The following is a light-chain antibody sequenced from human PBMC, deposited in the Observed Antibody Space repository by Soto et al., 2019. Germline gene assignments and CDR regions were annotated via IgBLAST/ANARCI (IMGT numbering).Light chain of an antibody. Sequence: QSVLTQPPSVSGAPGQSVTISCTGSSSNIGSSYDVHWYQHFPGAAPKLLIYGNSNRPSGVPDRFSGSKSGTSASLAITGLQAEDEADYYCQSFDSSLSGSMIFGGGTKLTVL. CDR2: GNS. CDR3: QSFDSSLSGSMI. V-gene: IGLV1-40*01. CDR1: SSNIGSSYD. J-gene: IGLJ2*01.